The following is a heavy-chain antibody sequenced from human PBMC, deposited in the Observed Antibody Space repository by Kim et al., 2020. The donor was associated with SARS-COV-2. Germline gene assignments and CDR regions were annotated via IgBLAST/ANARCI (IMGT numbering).Heavy chain of an antibody. CDR1: GGSFSGYY. D-gene: IGHD3-3*01. CDR2: INHSGST. V-gene: IGHV4-34*01. J-gene: IGHJ4*02. CDR3: ARGLLDPIFGVVPLGYFDY. Sequence: SETLSLTCAVYGGSFSGYYWSWIRQPPGKGLEWIGEINHSGSTNYNPSLKSRVTISVDTSKNQFSLKLSSVTAADTAVYYCARGLLDPIFGVVPLGYFDYWGQGTLVTVSS.